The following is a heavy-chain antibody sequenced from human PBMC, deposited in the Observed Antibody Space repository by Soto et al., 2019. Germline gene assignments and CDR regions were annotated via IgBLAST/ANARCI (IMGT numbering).Heavy chain of an antibody. V-gene: IGHV4-59*01. Sequence: GGCSRNYKRSWIRQPPGKGLEWIGYIYNSGDTNYSPSLKSRVTISVDPSKNQFSLKLRSVTAADTAVYYCARRDREYSSGWYFDYWGQGALVTVSS. D-gene: IGHD6-19*01. J-gene: IGHJ4*02. CDR2: IYNSGDT. CDR3: ARRDREYSSGWYFDY. CDR1: GGCSRNYK.